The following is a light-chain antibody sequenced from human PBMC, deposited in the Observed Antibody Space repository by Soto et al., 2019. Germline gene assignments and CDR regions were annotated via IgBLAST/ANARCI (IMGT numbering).Light chain of an antibody. V-gene: IGKV1-39*01. CDR2: AAS. CDR1: QSISSY. CDR3: QQSYSTPFT. J-gene: IGKJ3*01. Sequence: DIQMTQSPSSLSASVGDRVTITCRASQSISSYLNWYQQKPGKAPKLRIYAASSLQSGVPSRFSGSGSGTDCTLTISSLQPEDFATYYCQQSYSTPFTFGPGTKVDIK.